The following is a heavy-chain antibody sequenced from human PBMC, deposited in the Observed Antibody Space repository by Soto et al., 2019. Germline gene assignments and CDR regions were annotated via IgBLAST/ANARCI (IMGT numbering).Heavy chain of an antibody. CDR2: IYHSGTF. D-gene: IGHD1-26*01. V-gene: IGHV4-30-2*01. J-gene: IGHJ5*02. Sequence: PSETLSLTCAVSGGSISAAGDSWSWIRQPPGGGLEWIGYIYHSGTFLYNPSLKTRLTMSLDTSKNQFSLKLSSVTAADTAVYYCATLYSGSYYWFDPWGQGTLVTVSS. CDR3: ATLYSGSYYWFDP. CDR1: GGSISAAGDS.